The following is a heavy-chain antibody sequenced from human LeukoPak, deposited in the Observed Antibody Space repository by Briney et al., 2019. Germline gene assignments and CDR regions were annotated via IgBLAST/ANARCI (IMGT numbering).Heavy chain of an antibody. CDR2: IYYSGST. V-gene: IGHV4-39*07. CDR1: GGSISSSSYY. Sequence: SETLSLTYTVSGGSISSSSYYWGWIRQPPGKGLEWIGSIYYSGSTYYNPSLKSRVTISVDTSKNQFSLKLSSVTAADTAVYYCARSGGGVWWLHLDYWGQGTLVTVSS. D-gene: IGHD2-8*02. J-gene: IGHJ4*02. CDR3: ARSGGGVWWLHLDY.